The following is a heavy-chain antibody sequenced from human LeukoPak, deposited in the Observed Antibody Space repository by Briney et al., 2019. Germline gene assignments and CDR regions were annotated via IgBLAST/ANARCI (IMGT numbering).Heavy chain of an antibody. CDR2: IYYSGST. Sequence: SETLSLTCTVSGGSISSYYWSWIRQPPGKGLEWIGYIYYSGSTNYNPSLKSRVTISVDTSKNQFSLKLSSVTAADTAVYYCARDGGQWLEDDAFDIWGQGTMVTVSS. CDR1: GGSISSYY. J-gene: IGHJ3*02. V-gene: IGHV4-59*01. D-gene: IGHD6-19*01. CDR3: ARDGGQWLEDDAFDI.